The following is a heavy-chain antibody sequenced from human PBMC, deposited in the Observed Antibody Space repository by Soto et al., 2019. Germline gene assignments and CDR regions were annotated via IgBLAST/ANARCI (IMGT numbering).Heavy chain of an antibody. J-gene: IGHJ5*02. V-gene: IGHV3-21*01. CDR3: VSSGTARLLRHSWFDT. Sequence: EVQLVESGGGLVKPGGSLRLSCAASGFTFNTYDMNWVRQAPGKGLEWVSSITTSSAYLYYADSLKGRITISRDNAKNSLFLQMNSLRADDTAVYYCVSSGTARLLRHSWFDTWGQGTLVTVSS. CDR2: ITTSSAYL. D-gene: IGHD2-21*01. CDR1: GFTFNTYD.